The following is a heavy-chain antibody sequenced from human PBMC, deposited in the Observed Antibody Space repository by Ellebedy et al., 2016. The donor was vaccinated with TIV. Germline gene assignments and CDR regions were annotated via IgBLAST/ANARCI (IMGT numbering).Heavy chain of an antibody. D-gene: IGHD3-10*01. J-gene: IGHJ2*01. CDR3: ARTTMVRGLTHWYFDL. Sequence: AASVKVSCKASGGTFNSYVFSWVRQAPGQGLEWMGGIVPILHIPNYAQTFKGRITITADTSTNTTYLELSSLRSEDTAFYYCARTTMVRGLTHWYFDLWGRGTLVTVTS. CDR1: GGTFNSYV. CDR2: IVPILHIP. V-gene: IGHV1-69*10.